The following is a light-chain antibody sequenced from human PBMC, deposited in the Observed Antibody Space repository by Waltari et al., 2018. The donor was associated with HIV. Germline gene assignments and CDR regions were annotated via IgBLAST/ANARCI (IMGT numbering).Light chain of an antibody. CDR1: SSDIGNNY. V-gene: IGLV1-51*02. CDR3: GTWVRSLSAASV. Sequence: QSVLTQPPSVSAAPGQKVTISCSGSSSDIGNNYVSWYQQLPGTAPKPLIYENNKRPSGITDRCSGSKSGTSATLGITGLQTGDEAQYYGGTWVRSLSAASVVGGGTKLTVL. J-gene: IGLJ2*01. CDR2: ENN.